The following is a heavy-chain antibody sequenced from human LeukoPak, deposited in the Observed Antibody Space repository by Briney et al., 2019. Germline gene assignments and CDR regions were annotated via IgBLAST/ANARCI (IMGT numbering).Heavy chain of an antibody. D-gene: IGHD6-19*01. CDR3: SRGSGWLSVY. V-gene: IGHV3-49*03. CDR1: GFSFGDYL. J-gene: IGHJ4*02. Sequence: GRSLRLSCTASGFSFGDYLMSWFRQAPGKGLEWIGFISGGTTEYAASVKGRFTISRDDSTSIAYLQMNSLTTEDTAVYYCSRGSGWLSVYWGQGTLVTVSS. CDR2: ISGGTT.